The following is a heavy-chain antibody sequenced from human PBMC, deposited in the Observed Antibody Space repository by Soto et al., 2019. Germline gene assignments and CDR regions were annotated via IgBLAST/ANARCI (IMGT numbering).Heavy chain of an antibody. V-gene: IGHV1-2*02. D-gene: IGHD5-18*01. Sequence: ASVKVSCKASGYTFTGYYMHWVRQAPGQGLEWMGWINPNSGGTNYAQKFQGRVTMTRDTSISTAYMELSRLGSDDTAVYYCAREKVVDTDMVWWGYYYYGMDVWGQGTTVTVSS. CDR2: INPNSGGT. J-gene: IGHJ6*02. CDR3: AREKVVDTDMVWWGYYYYGMDV. CDR1: GYTFTGYY.